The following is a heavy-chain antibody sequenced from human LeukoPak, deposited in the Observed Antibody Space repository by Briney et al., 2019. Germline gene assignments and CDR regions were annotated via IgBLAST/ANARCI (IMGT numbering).Heavy chain of an antibody. D-gene: IGHD3-16*01. CDR2: IYYSGST. CDR3: ARHEPGGYFEY. V-gene: IGHV4-59*08. J-gene: IGHJ4*02. Sequence: GSLRLSCAASGFTVSSNYMNWIRQPPGKGLEWIAYIYYSGSTNYNPSLKSRVTISVDTSKNQFSLKLSSVTAADTGVYYCARHEPGGYFEYWGQGTLVTVSS. CDR1: GFTVSSNY.